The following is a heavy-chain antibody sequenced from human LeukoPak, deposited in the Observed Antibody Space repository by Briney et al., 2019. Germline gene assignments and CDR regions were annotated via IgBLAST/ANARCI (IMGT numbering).Heavy chain of an antibody. CDR3: ARGGVSGNWFDP. D-gene: IGHD1-26*01. J-gene: IGHJ5*02. V-gene: IGHV3-74*01. CDR1: GFTFSSYW. CDR2: IHSDETTT. Sequence: GGSLRLSCAASGFTFSSYWMHWVRQAPGKGLVWVSRIHSDETTTIYADSVKGRFTISRDNAKNTLYLQMNSLRAEDTAVYYCARGGVSGNWFDPWGQGTLVTVSS.